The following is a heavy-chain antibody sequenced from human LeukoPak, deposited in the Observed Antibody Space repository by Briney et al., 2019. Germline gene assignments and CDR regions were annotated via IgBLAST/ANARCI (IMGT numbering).Heavy chain of an antibody. CDR1: GFTFSSYS. V-gene: IGHV3-21*01. D-gene: IGHD1-1*01. Sequence: PGGSLRLSCAASGFTFSSYSMNWVRQAPGKGLEWVSSISSSSSYIYHADSVKGRFTISRDNAKNSLYLQMNSLRAEDTAVYYCARDRDGGLEVDYWGQGTLVTVSS. J-gene: IGHJ4*02. CDR2: ISSSSSYI. CDR3: ARDRDGGLEVDY.